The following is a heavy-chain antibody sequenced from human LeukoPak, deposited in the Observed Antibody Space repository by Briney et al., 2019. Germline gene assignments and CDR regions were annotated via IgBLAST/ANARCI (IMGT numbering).Heavy chain of an antibody. Sequence: GGSLRLSCAASGFTFSTYAITWVRQGPGKGLEWVSAIRPDGDRTYYANSVRGRFTISRDNSKDTVYLQINGLRVEDTAVYYCAREQSGTRGWFTVDYWGQGTPVTVSS. CDR3: AREQSGTRGWFTVDY. D-gene: IGHD6-19*01. J-gene: IGHJ4*02. CDR1: GFTFSTYA. CDR2: IRPDGDRT. V-gene: IGHV3-23*01.